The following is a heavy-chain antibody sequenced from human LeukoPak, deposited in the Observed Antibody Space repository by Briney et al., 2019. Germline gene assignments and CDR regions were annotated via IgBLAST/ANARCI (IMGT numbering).Heavy chain of an antibody. Sequence: SDTLSLTCAVYGGSFSGYYWSWIRQPPGKGLEWIGEINHSGSTNYNPSLKSRVTISVDTSKNQFSLKLSSVTAADTAVYYCARGRIAAAGTGPYYYYGMDVWGQGTTVTVSS. CDR1: GGSFSGYY. D-gene: IGHD6-13*01. CDR2: INHSGST. J-gene: IGHJ6*02. V-gene: IGHV4-34*01. CDR3: ARGRIAAAGTGPYYYYGMDV.